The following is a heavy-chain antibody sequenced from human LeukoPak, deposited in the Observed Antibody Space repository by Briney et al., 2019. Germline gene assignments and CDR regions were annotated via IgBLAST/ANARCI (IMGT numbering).Heavy chain of an antibody. CDR2: INSDGSST. Sequence: PEGSLRLSCAASGFTFSSYWMHWVRQAPGKGLVWVSRINSDGSSTSYADSVKGRFTISRDNAKNTLYLQMNSLRAEDTAVYYCARECSGGSCYSGSDYWGQGTLVTVSS. V-gene: IGHV3-74*01. CDR1: GFTFSSYW. J-gene: IGHJ4*02. D-gene: IGHD2-15*01. CDR3: ARECSGGSCYSGSDY.